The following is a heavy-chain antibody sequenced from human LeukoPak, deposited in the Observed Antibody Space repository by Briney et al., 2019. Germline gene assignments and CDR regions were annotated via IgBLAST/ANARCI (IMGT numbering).Heavy chain of an antibody. D-gene: IGHD3-10*01. CDR2: ISWNRGSI. V-gene: IGHV3-9*01. CDR1: GFNFGIYG. Sequence: GGSLRLSCAASGFNFGIYGMHWVRQAPGKGLEWVSGISWNRGSIDYADSVKGRFTISRDNAKKSLYLQMNSLRAEDTALYYCAKGASGGYYNPFDYWGQGTLVTVSS. J-gene: IGHJ4*02. CDR3: AKGASGGYYNPFDY.